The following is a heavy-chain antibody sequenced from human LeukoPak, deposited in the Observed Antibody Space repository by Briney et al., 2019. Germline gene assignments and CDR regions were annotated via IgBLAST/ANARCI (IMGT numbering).Heavy chain of an antibody. J-gene: IGHJ5*02. CDR2: IIPILGIA. V-gene: IGHV1-69*04. CDR3: ARDCRGITIFGVAKIPTTTTWFAP. D-gene: IGHD3-3*01. Sequence: ASVKVSCKASGGTFSSYTISWVRQAPGQGLEWMGRIIPILGIANYAQKFQGRVTITADKSTSTAYMELSSLRSEDTAVYYCARDCRGITIFGVAKIPTTTTWFAPWGQGPLVTVSS. CDR1: GGTFSSYT.